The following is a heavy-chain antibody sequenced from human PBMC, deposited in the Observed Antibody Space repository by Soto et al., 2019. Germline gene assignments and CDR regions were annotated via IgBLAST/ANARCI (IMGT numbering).Heavy chain of an antibody. Sequence: CLRLSCASSGFIFSSFSMNWIRQAPGKGLEWLSYIRSDSNHIGYADSVRGRFTISSDIAKNSLFLQMSSLRDEDTAVYYCARDLAYAFDYWGQGTLVTVSS. V-gene: IGHV3-48*02. CDR2: IRSDSNHI. CDR1: GFIFSSFS. J-gene: IGHJ4*02. CDR3: ARDLAYAFDY. D-gene: IGHD3-16*01.